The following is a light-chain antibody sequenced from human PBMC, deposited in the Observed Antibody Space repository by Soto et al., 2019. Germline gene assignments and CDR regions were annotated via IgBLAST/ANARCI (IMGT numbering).Light chain of an antibody. CDR1: SSDVGGYNF. CDR2: DVS. CDR3: SSFTSSSTRA. Sequence: QSVLTQPASVSGSPGQSITISCTGTSSDVGGYNFVSWYQHHPGEAPKLMIYDVSGRPSGVSNRFSGSKSGYTASLTISGLQPEDEADYYCSSFTSSSTRAFGTGTKLTVL. V-gene: IGLV2-14*03. J-gene: IGLJ1*01.